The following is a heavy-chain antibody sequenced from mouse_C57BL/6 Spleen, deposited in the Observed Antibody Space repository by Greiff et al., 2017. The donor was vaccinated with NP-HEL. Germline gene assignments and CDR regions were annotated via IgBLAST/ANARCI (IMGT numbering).Heavy chain of an antibody. Sequence: VQLQESGAELARPGASVKLSCKASGYTFTSYGISWVKQRTGQGLEWIGEIYPRSGNTYYNEKFKGKATLTADKSSSTAYLELRSLTSEDSAVYFCAREDSSGFYAMDYWGQGTSVTVSS. CDR2: IYPRSGNT. V-gene: IGHV1-81*01. J-gene: IGHJ4*01. CDR3: AREDSSGFYAMDY. CDR1: GYTFTSYG. D-gene: IGHD3-2*02.